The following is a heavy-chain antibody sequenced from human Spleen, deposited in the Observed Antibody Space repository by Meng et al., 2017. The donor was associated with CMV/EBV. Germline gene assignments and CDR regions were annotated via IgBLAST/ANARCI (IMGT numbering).Heavy chain of an antibody. J-gene: IGHJ4*02. CDR1: GYTFPSYG. Sequence: SVKVSCKASGYTFPSYGMSWLRQAPGQGLEWMGGIIPLFGVGSYPQKFQGRVTITADKSTSTSYLEVSSLRYEDTAVYYCARGSTTGWYYFDFWGQGTRVTVSS. D-gene: IGHD6-19*01. CDR3: ARGSTTGWYYFDF. CDR2: IIPLFGVG. V-gene: IGHV1-69*10.